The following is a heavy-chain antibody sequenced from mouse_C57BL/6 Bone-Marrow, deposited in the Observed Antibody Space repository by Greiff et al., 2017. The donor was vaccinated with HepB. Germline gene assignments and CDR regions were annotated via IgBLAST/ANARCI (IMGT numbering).Heavy chain of an antibody. Sequence: EVMLVESGGGLVQPGGSLKLSCAASGFTFSDYYMYWVRQTPEKRLEWVAYISNGGGSTYYPDTVKGRFTISRDNAKNTLYLQMSRLKSEDTAMYYCASPGGDNAMDYWGQGTSVTVSS. J-gene: IGHJ4*01. CDR1: GFTFSDYY. D-gene: IGHD4-1*01. V-gene: IGHV5-12*01. CDR3: ASPGGDNAMDY. CDR2: ISNGGGST.